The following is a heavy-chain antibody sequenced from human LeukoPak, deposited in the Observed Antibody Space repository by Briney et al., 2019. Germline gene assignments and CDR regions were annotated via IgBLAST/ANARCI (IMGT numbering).Heavy chain of an antibody. CDR1: GFTFSSYA. CDR3: ASARDSSSSGIDY. CDR2: ISGSGGST. V-gene: IGHV3-23*01. J-gene: IGHJ4*02. D-gene: IGHD6-6*01. Sequence: GGSLRLSCAASGFTFSSYAMSWVRQAPGKGLEWVSAISGSGGSTYYADSVKGRFTISRDNSKNTLYLQMNSLRGEDTAVYYCASARDSSSSGIDYWGQGTLVTVSS.